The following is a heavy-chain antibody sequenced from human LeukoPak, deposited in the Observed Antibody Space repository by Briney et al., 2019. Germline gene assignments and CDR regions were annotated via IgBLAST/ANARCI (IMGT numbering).Heavy chain of an antibody. CDR3: ARGTGSIDY. Sequence: PSETLSLTCTVSGGSISSSSYYWGWIRQPPGKGLEWIGEINHSGSTNYNPSLKSRVTISVDTSKNQFSLKLSSVTAADTAVYYCARGTGSIDYWGQGTLVTVSS. J-gene: IGHJ4*02. CDR1: GGSISSSSYY. V-gene: IGHV4-39*07. D-gene: IGHD7-27*01. CDR2: INHSGST.